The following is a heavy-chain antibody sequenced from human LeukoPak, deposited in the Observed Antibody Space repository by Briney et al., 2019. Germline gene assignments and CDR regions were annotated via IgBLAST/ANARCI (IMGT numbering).Heavy chain of an antibody. V-gene: IGHV1-8*01. CDR1: GNTFTSYD. CDR2: MNPNSGNT. CDR3: ARGLYCSGGSCYGYYFDY. J-gene: IGHJ4*02. D-gene: IGHD2-15*01. Sequence: ASVKVSCKASGNTFTSYDINWVRQATGQGLEWMGWMNPNSGNTGYAQKFQGRVTMTRNTSISTAYMELSSLRSEDTAVYYCARGLYCSGGSCYGYYFDYWGQGTLVTVSS.